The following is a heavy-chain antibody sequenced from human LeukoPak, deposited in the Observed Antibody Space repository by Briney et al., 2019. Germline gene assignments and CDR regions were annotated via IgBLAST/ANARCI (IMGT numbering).Heavy chain of an antibody. CDR1: GFTFSDYY. V-gene: IGHV3-11*04. CDR2: ISDSGSFI. J-gene: IGHJ4*02. Sequence: GGSLRLSCAASGFTFSDYYMSWIRQAPGKGLEWVSYISDSGSFIYYADSVKGRFTISRDNAKDSVFLQMYRLRVEDTAVYYCARLYANHTTYDYWGQGSLVTVSS. CDR3: ARLYANHTTYDY. D-gene: IGHD2/OR15-2a*01.